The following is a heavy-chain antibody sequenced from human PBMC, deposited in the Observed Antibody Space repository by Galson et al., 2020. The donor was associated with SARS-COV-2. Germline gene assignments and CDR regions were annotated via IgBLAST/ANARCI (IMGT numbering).Heavy chain of an antibody. CDR1: GYTFTGYY. Sequence: ASVKVSCKASGYTFTGYYMHWVRQAPGQGLEWMGWINPNSGGTNYAQKFQGRVTMTRDTSISTAYMELSRLRSDDTAVYYCAREPYGSGSNYYYSSGMDVWGQGTTVPVS. CDR3: AREPYGSGSNYYYSSGMDV. V-gene: IGHV1-2*02. CDR2: INPNSGGT. J-gene: IGHJ6*02. D-gene: IGHD3-10*01.